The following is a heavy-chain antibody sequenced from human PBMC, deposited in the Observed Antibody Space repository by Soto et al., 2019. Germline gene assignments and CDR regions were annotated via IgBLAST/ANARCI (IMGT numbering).Heavy chain of an antibody. CDR1: GFTFDDYG. CDR3: ARAPGGWKEYYFDY. Sequence: GGSLRLSCAASGFTFDDYGMSWVRQAPGKGLEWVSGINWNGGSTGYADSVKGRFTISRDNAKNSLYLQMNSLRAEDTAVYYCARAPGGWKEYYFDYWGQGTLVTVSS. J-gene: IGHJ4*02. CDR2: INWNGGST. V-gene: IGHV3-20*04. D-gene: IGHD1-1*01.